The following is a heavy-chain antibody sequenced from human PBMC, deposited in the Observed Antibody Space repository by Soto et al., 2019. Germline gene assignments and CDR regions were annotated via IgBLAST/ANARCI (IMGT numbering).Heavy chain of an antibody. CDR1: GFTFSSFV. J-gene: IGHJ3*01. V-gene: IGHV3-23*01. D-gene: IGHD1-20*01. CDR3: VRRAITATTNWGAFDV. CDR2: VSPGGDVS. Sequence: GCSLPLSCASYGFTFSSFVMNWVRQAPGQGLEWVSTVSPGGDVSHYTDSVKGRFTISRDNSRRTLHLQMDSLRAEDAAVYFCVRRAITATTNWGAFDVWGQGTVVTVSS.